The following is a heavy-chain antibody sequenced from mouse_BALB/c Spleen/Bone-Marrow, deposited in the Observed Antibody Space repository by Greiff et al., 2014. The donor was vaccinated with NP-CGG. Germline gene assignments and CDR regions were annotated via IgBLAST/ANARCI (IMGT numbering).Heavy chain of an antibody. Sequence: VQLQQSGGGLVQPGGSLSLSCATSGFTFTDYYMSWVRQPPGKALEWLGFIRNKANGYTTEYSASVKGRFTISRDNSQSILYLQMNTLRAEDSATYYCARDDYYAMDYWGQGTSVTVSS. CDR2: IRNKANGYTT. CDR1: GFTFTDYY. V-gene: IGHV7-3*02. J-gene: IGHJ4*01. CDR3: ARDDYYAMDY.